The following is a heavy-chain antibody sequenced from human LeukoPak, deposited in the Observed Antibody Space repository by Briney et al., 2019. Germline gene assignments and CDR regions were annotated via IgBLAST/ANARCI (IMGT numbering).Heavy chain of an antibody. CDR1: GFTFSSYA. CDR3: AKQMAVDYFDY. J-gene: IGHJ4*02. Sequence: SGRSLRLSCAASGFTFSSYAMHWVRQAPGKGLEWVAVISYDGSNKYYADSVKGRFTISRDNSKNTLYLQMNSLRAEDTAVYYCAKQMAVDYFDYWGQGTLVTVSS. V-gene: IGHV3-30-3*02. CDR2: ISYDGSNK. D-gene: IGHD5-24*01.